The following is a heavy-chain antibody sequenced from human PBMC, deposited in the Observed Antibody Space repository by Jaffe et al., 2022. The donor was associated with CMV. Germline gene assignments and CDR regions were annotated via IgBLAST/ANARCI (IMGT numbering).Heavy chain of an antibody. J-gene: IGHJ5*02. Sequence: QLQLQESGPGLVKPSETLSLTCTVSGGSISSSSYYWGWIRQPPGKGLEWIGSIYYSGSTYYNPSLKSRVTISVDTSKNQFSLKLSSVTAADTAVYYCARAGYCSGGSCYPNWFDPWGQGTLVTVSS. V-gene: IGHV4-39*01. CDR3: ARAGYCSGGSCYPNWFDP. CDR2: IYYSGST. D-gene: IGHD2-15*01. CDR1: GGSISSSSYY.